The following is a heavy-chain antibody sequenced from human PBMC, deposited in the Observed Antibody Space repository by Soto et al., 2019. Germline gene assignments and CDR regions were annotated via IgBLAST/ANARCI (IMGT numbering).Heavy chain of an antibody. Sequence: TSETLSLTCTVSGGSISSYYWSWIRQPPGKGLEWIGYIYYSGSTNYNPSLKSRVTISVDTSKNQFSLKLSSVTAADTAVYYCARTAWGAWFDPWGQGTLVTVSS. V-gene: IGHV4-59*08. CDR2: IYYSGST. D-gene: IGHD3-16*01. J-gene: IGHJ5*02. CDR1: GGSISSYY. CDR3: ARTAWGAWFDP.